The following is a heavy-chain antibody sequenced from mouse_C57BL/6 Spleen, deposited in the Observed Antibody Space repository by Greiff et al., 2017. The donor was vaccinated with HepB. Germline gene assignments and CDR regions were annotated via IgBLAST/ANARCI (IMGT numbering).Heavy chain of an antibody. CDR3: ARMALGRYFAY. Sequence: DVKLVESGGGLVKPGGSLKLSCAASGFTFSDYGMHWVRQAPEKGLEWVAYISSGSSTIYYADTVKGRCTISRDNAKNTLFLQMTSLRSEDTAMYYCARMALGRYFAYWGQGTLVTVSA. D-gene: IGHD3-3*01. J-gene: IGHJ3*01. CDR1: GFTFSDYG. CDR2: ISSGSSTI. V-gene: IGHV5-17*01.